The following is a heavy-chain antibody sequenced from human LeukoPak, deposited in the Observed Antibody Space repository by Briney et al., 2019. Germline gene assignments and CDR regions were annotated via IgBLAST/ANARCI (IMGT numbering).Heavy chain of an antibody. CDR3: ARATYCGGDCLAYGMDV. CDR1: GFTFSSYA. Sequence: GGSLRLSCAASGFTFSSYAMHWVRQAPGKGLEWVAVISYDGSNKYYADSVKGRFTISRDNSKNTLYLQMNSLRAEDTAVYYCARATYCGGDCLAYGMDVWGQETTVTVSS. V-gene: IGHV3-30-3*01. D-gene: IGHD2-21*02. CDR2: ISYDGSNK. J-gene: IGHJ6*02.